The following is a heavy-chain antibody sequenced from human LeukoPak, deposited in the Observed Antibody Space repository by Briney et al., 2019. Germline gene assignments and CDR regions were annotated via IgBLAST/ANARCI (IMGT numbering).Heavy chain of an antibody. CDR1: GFTFSSYS. V-gene: IGHV3-21*01. D-gene: IGHD1-26*01. CDR3: ARYSGSYYVYFDY. CDR2: ISGDSRYI. Sequence: GGSLRLSCAASGFTFSSYSMNWVRQAPGKGLERVSAISGDSRYIYYADSVRGRFTISRDNAENSLYLQMNSLRAEDTAVYYCARYSGSYYVYFDYWGQGTLVTVSS. J-gene: IGHJ4*02.